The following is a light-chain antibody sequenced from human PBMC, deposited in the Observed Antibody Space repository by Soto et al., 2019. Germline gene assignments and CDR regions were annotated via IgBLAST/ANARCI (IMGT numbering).Light chain of an antibody. Sequence: EIVMTQSPATLSVSPGERATLSCRASQSVSSNLAWYQQKPGQAPRLLIYGASTRATGIPARFSGSGSGTEFTLTISSLQSEDFALYYCQQYNTWPPVYTFGQGTKLEI. V-gene: IGKV3-15*01. CDR1: QSVSSN. CDR2: GAS. CDR3: QQYNTWPPVYT. J-gene: IGKJ2*01.